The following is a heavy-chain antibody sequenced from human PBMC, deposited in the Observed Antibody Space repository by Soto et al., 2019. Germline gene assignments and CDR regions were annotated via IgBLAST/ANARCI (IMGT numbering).Heavy chain of an antibody. V-gene: IGHV3-15*01. J-gene: IGHJ4*02. D-gene: IGHD2-21*02. CDR3: TTEVYVAYCGGDCSGRYFDY. CDR1: GFTFSNAW. Sequence: LRLSCAASGFTFSNAWMSWVRQAPGKGLEWVGRIKSKTDGGTTDYAAPVKGRFTISRDDSKNTLYLQMNSLKTEDTAVYYCTTEVYVAYCGGDCSGRYFDYWGQGTLVTVSS. CDR2: IKSKTDGGTT.